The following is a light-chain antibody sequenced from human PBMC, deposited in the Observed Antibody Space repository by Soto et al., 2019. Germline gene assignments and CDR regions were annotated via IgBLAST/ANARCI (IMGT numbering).Light chain of an antibody. CDR3: QQYNTFST. J-gene: IGKJ1*01. V-gene: IGKV1-5*03. CDR1: QSIDIW. CDR2: KAS. Sequence: DVRMTQSPSTLSASVGDRGTITCRARQSIDIWLAWYQQKPGKAPNLLIYKASTLETGVPSRFTGSGSGTEFTLTLSSLQPDDFATYYCQQYNTFSTVGQWPKVEMK.